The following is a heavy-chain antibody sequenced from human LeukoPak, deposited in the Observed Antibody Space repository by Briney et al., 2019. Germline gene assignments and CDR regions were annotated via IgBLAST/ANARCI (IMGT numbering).Heavy chain of an antibody. D-gene: IGHD1-26*01. J-gene: IGHJ5*02. CDR1: GGSISSYY. Sequence: PSETLSLTCTVSGGSISSYYWSWIRQPPGKGLEWIGYIYYSGSTNCNPSLKSRVTISVDTSKNQFSLKLSSVTAADTAVYYCAVLIVGATPGWFDPWGQGTLVTVSS. CDR3: AVLIVGATPGWFDP. V-gene: IGHV4-59*01. CDR2: IYYSGST.